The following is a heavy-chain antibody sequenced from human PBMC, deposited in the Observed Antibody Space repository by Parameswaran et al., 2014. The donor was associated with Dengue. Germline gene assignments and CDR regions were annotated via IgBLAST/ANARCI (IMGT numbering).Heavy chain of an antibody. J-gene: IGHJ5*02. Sequence: VRQMPGKGLEWVSSISSSSSYIYYADSVKGRFTISRDNAKNSLYLQMNSLRAEDTAVYYCARDSPHCSSTSCYEGADWFDPWGQGTLVTVSS. CDR2: ISSSSSYI. D-gene: IGHD2-2*01. V-gene: IGHV3-21*01. CDR3: ARDSPHCSSTSCYEGADWFDP.